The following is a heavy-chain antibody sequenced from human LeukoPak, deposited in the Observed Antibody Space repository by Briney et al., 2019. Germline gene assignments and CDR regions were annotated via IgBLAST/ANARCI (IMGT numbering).Heavy chain of an antibody. Sequence: SSETLSLTCAVYGGSFSGYYWSWIRQPPGKGLEWIGEINHSGSTNYNPSLKSRVTISVDTSKNQFSLKLSSVTAAGTAVYYCARDLHYDILTGTYYGMDVWGKGTTVTVSS. CDR1: GGSFSGYY. CDR2: INHSGST. V-gene: IGHV4-34*01. D-gene: IGHD3-9*01. J-gene: IGHJ6*04. CDR3: ARDLHYDILTGTYYGMDV.